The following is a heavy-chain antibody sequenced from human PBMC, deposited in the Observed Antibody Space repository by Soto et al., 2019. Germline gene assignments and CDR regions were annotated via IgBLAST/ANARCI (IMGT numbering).Heavy chain of an antibody. Sequence: PGGSLRLSCAASGFTFSSYEMNWVRQAPGKGLEWVSYISSSGSTIYYADSVKGRFTISRDNAKNSLYLQMNSLRAEDTAVYYCARGPPITMIVVAALDYWGQGTLVTVSS. CDR2: ISSSGSTI. CDR1: GFTFSSYE. J-gene: IGHJ4*02. D-gene: IGHD3-22*01. V-gene: IGHV3-48*03. CDR3: ARGPPITMIVVAALDY.